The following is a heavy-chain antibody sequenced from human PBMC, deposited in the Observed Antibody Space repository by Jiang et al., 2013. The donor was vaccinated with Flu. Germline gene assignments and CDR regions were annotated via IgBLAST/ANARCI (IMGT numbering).Heavy chain of an antibody. CDR2: FYYSGSS. Sequence: GPGLVKPSETLSLTCTVSGGSISSSSFFWGWIRQSPGKGLEWIGSFYYSGSSYYTPSLKSRVTISVETSKNQFSLKLTSVTAADTAVYYCARHFQWEVVGIDYWGQGTLVTVSS. CDR3: ARHFQWEVVGIDY. V-gene: IGHV4-39*01. J-gene: IGHJ4*02. CDR1: GGSISSSSFF. D-gene: IGHD1-26*01.